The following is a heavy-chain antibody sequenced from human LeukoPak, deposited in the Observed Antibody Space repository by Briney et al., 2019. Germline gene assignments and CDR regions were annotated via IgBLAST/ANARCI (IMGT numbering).Heavy chain of an antibody. Sequence: ASVKVSCKASGYTFTSYGISWVRQAPGHGLAWMGWINPNSGGTNYAQKFQGRVTMTRDTSISTAYMELSRLRSDDTAVYYCARDMGSSVVDPWGQGTLVTVSS. J-gene: IGHJ5*02. CDR3: ARDMGSSVVDP. CDR2: INPNSGGT. D-gene: IGHD6-6*01. V-gene: IGHV1-2*02. CDR1: GYTFTSYG.